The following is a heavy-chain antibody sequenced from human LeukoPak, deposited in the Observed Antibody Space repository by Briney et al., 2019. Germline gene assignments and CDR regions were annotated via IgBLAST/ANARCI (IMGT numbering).Heavy chain of an antibody. CDR3: ARTRYCSGGSCYQC. V-gene: IGHV4-34*01. CDR1: GGSFSGYY. D-gene: IGHD2-15*01. CDR2: INHSGST. Sequence: SETLSLTCAVYGGSFSGYYWSWIRQPPGKGLEWIGEINHSGSTNYNPSLKSRVTISVDTSKNQFSLKLSSVTAADTAVYYCARTRYCSGGSCYQCWGQGTLVTVSS. J-gene: IGHJ4*02.